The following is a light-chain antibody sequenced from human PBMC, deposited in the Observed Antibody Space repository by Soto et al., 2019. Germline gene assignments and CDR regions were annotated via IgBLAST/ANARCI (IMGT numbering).Light chain of an antibody. Sequence: QSALTQPASVSGSPGQSITISCTGTSADIGGYNYVSWFQHHPGKAPKLVIYDVSNRPSGVSGRFSGSKSGNTASLTISGLQAEDEADYFCTSYTSNSTLGVFGTGTKLTVL. CDR3: TSYTSNSTLGV. CDR1: SADIGGYNY. V-gene: IGLV2-14*03. J-gene: IGLJ1*01. CDR2: DVS.